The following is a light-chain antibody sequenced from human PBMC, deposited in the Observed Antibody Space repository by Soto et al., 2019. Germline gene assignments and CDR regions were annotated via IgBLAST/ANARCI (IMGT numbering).Light chain of an antibody. Sequence: EIVLTQSPGPLSLSPGERASLSCRASQIIISNYLAWYQQRPGQAPRLLIYGASNRPTGIPDRFSGSGSGTDFTLSISRLEPEDFSVYYCQQYGSSPRTFGQGTKVEIK. V-gene: IGKV3-20*01. CDR1: QIIISNY. J-gene: IGKJ1*01. CDR3: QQYGSSPRT. CDR2: GAS.